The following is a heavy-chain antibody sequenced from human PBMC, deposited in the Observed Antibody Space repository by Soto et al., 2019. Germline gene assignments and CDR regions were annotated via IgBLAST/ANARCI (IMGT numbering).Heavy chain of an antibody. Sequence: PGWDLRPSCAASVFTFGASALHSVRQASLKGLEWVGHTRSKTNSYATAYAESVKGRFTISRDDSMNTAYLQMNSLKTEDTAVYFCTRQTDAVQWLVVPTDYNFDYWGQGTLLTVSS. J-gene: IGHJ4*02. V-gene: IGHV3-73*01. D-gene: IGHD6-19*01. CDR1: VFTFGASA. CDR2: TRSKTNSYAT. CDR3: TRQTDAVQWLVVPTDYNFDY.